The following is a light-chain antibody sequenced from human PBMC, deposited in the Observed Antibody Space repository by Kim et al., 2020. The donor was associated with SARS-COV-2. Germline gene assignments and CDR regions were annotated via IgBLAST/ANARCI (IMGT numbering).Light chain of an antibody. CDR2: YDS. CDR1: NIGSKS. CDR3: QVWDSSSDHVV. V-gene: IGLV3-21*04. J-gene: IGLJ2*01. Sequence: SGKTARITCGGNNIGSKSVHWYQQKPGQAPVLVIYYDSDRPSGIPERFSGSNSGNTATLTISRVEAGDEADYYCQVWDSSSDHVVFGGGTQLTVL.